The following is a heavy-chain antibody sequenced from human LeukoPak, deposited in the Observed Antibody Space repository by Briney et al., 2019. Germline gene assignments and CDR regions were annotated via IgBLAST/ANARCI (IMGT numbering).Heavy chain of an antibody. J-gene: IGHJ6*02. CDR1: GFTFSSYW. D-gene: IGHD5/OR15-5a*01. CDR3: ARAGSTINLMDV. V-gene: IGHV3-7*01. Sequence: PGGSLRLSCAASGFTFSSYWMSWVRQAPGKGLEWVANIKQDGSDKYYVDSVKGRFTISRDNAENSLYLQMNSLRAEDTAVYYCARAGSTINLMDVWGQGTTVTVSS. CDR2: IKQDGSDK.